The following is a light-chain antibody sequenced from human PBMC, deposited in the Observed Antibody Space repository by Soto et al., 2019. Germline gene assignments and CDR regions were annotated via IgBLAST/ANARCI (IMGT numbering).Light chain of an antibody. J-gene: IGKJ5*01. Sequence: EIVLTQSPGTLSLSPGERATLSCRASQTVSTSYLVWYQQKPGQAPRLLIDGASSRATGIPDRFSGSGSGTDFTLTISRLEPEDFAVYYCQQYGSSPITFGQGTRLEI. CDR2: GAS. CDR3: QQYGSSPIT. CDR1: QTVSTSY. V-gene: IGKV3-20*01.